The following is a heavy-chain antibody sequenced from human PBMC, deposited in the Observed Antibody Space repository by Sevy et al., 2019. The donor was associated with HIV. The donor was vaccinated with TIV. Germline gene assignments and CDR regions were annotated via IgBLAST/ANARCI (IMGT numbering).Heavy chain of an antibody. V-gene: IGHV3-30*04. D-gene: IGHD3-22*01. J-gene: IGHJ4*02. CDR2: ISDDGNNK. CDR1: GFTFSTYA. CDR3: AGHYYESTGYYFPLDY. Sequence: GGSLRLSCAASGFTFSTYAMYWVRQAPGKGLEWVAVISDDGNNKDNADSVNGRFTVSRDNSKNTLYLQMNSLRADDTAVYYCAGHYYESTGYYFPLDYWGQGTLVTVSS.